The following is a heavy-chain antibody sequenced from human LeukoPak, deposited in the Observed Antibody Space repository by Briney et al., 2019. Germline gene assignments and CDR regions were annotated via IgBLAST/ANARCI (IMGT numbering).Heavy chain of an antibody. Sequence: SETLSLTCAVYGGSFSGYYWSWIRQPPGKGLEWIGEINHSGSTNYNPSLKSRVTISVDTSKNQFSLKLSSVTAPDTAVYYCASHPSITIFGVVPPDWGQGTLVTVSS. V-gene: IGHV4-34*01. J-gene: IGHJ4*02. CDR2: INHSGST. CDR3: ASHPSITIFGVVPPD. CDR1: GGSFSGYY. D-gene: IGHD3-3*01.